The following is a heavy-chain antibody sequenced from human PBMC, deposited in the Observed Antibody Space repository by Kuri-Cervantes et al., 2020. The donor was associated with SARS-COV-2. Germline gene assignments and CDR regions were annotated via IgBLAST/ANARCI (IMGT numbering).Heavy chain of an antibody. CDR2: IYTSGST. Sequence: LRLSCTVSGGSISSGSYYWSWIRQPAGKGLEWIGRIYTSGSTNYNPSLKSRVTISVDTSKNHFSLKLSSVTAADTAVYFCARGTPYCGGDGYPYGAYYFDSWGQGTLVTVSS. V-gene: IGHV4-61*02. D-gene: IGHD2-21*01. J-gene: IGHJ4*02. CDR3: ARGTPYCGGDGYPYGAYYFDS. CDR1: GGSISSGSYY.